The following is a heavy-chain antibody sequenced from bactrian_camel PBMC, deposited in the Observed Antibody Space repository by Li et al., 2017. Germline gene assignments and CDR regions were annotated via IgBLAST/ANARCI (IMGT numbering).Heavy chain of an antibody. D-gene: IGHD7*01. J-gene: IGHJ4*01. CDR1: GFTFSTYC. V-gene: IGHV3S1*01. Sequence: VQLVESGGGSVQAGGSLNLSCAASGFTFSTYCMGWFRQSPGKEREGVAVSGPILDRTDYSDSAKGRFTIARDNTKNTLFLQMDRLKPEDTAIYYCAADRPPAYGGDSWPSFNEHEYPFWGQGTQVTVS. CDR3: AADRPPAYGGDSWPSFNEHEYPF. CDR2: SGPILDRT.